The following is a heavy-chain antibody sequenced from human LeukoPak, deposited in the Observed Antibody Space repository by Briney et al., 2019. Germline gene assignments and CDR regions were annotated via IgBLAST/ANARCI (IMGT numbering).Heavy chain of an antibody. V-gene: IGHV4-39*01. J-gene: IGHJ4*02. CDR1: GGSITSGTYC. D-gene: IGHD5-24*01. Sequence: SETLSLTCTASGGSITSGTYCWGWIRQPPGKGLEWIGSICDSGSTYYNPSLKSRVTISVDTPKNQFSLKLRSVTAADTAVYYCARRPRDDYSVDYWGQGTLVTVSS. CDR3: ARRPRDDYSVDY. CDR2: ICDSGST.